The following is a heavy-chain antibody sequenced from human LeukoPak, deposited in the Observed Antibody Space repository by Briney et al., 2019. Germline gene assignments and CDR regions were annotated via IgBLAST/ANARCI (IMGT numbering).Heavy chain of an antibody. V-gene: IGHV3-33*01. Sequence: GGSLRLSCAASGFTFRNYGMYWVRQAPGKGLEWVAVIWYDGSNKYYADSVKGRFTISRDNPKNTLYLEMNSLRVEDTAVYYCASYRGNPARALGYWGQGTLVTVSS. D-gene: IGHD4-23*01. J-gene: IGHJ4*02. CDR3: ASYRGNPARALGY. CDR1: GFTFRNYG. CDR2: IWYDGSNK.